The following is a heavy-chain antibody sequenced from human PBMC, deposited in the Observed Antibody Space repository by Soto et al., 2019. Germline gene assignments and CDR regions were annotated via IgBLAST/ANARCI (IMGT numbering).Heavy chain of an antibody. D-gene: IGHD2-21*01. J-gene: IGHJ3*02. CDR3: ARGNDWTSSTFDI. CDR2: VYYSGAT. Sequence: QVQLQESGPGLVKPSETLSLTCTVAGGSLTDHYWNWFRQSPGRGRQWIGYVYYSGATSYNPSLTSRVTMTVDTSNNQFSLKLRSVTAADTAVYFCARGNDWTSSTFDIGGHWTMVSVSS. CDR1: GGSLTDHY. V-gene: IGHV4-59*11.